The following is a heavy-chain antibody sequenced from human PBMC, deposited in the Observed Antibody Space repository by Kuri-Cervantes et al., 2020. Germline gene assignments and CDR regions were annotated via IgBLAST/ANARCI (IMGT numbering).Heavy chain of an antibody. CDR1: GYTFTGYY. Sequence: ASVKVSCKASGYTFTGYYMHWVRQAPGQGLEWMGWINPNSGGTNYAQKFQGRVTMTRDTSISTAYMEPSRLRSDDTAVYYCARGEGAAAGTSYWGQGTLVTVSS. V-gene: IGHV1-2*02. D-gene: IGHD6-13*01. CDR3: ARGEGAAAGTSY. CDR2: INPNSGGT. J-gene: IGHJ4*02.